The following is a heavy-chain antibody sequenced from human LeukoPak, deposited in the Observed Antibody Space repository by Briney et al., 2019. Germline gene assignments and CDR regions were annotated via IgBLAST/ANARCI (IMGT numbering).Heavy chain of an antibody. J-gene: IGHJ4*02. CDR3: ARDLTTSDN. CDR2: INWSGGRT. CDR1: GFTFDNYG. D-gene: IGHD1/OR15-1a*01. Sequence: GGSLRLSCAPPGFTFDNYGICRVRQAPRKGLEWVSGINWSGGRTGYADSLKGRFTISRDNAKNTLYLQMNSLRDEDKALYYCARDLTTSDNWGQGTLVTVSS. V-gene: IGHV3-20*04.